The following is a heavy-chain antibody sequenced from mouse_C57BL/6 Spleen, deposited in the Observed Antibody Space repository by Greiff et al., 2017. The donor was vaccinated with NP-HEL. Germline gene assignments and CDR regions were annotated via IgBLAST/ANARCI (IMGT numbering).Heavy chain of an antibody. CDR3: AGYDYDEGYAMDY. J-gene: IGHJ4*01. Sequence: VKLVESGPELVKPGASVKISCKASGYSFTSYYIHWVKQRPGQGLEWIGWIYPGSGNTKYNEKIKGQATLTADTSSSTAYMQLSSLTSEDSAVYYCAGYDYDEGYAMDYWGQGTSVTVSS. CDR2: IYPGSGNT. V-gene: IGHV1-66*01. CDR1: GYSFTSYY. D-gene: IGHD2-4*01.